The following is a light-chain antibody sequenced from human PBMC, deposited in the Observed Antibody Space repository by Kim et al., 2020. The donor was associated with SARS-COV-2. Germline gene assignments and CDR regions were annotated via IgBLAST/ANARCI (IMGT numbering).Light chain of an antibody. J-gene: IGLJ1*01. Sequence: GQSITISCTGTSSDVGSYNLVSWYQQNQGKAPKLMIYEVSKRPSGVSNRFSGSKSGNTASLTISGLQAEDEADYYCCSYAGSSTYVFGTGTKVTVL. CDR2: EVS. V-gene: IGLV2-23*02. CDR1: SSDVGSYNL. CDR3: CSYAGSSTYV.